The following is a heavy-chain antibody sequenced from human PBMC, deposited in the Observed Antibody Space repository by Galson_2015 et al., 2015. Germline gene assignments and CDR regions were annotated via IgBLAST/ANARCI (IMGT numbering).Heavy chain of an antibody. CDR3: AKRGYCDRATCQTEFDN. D-gene: IGHD2/OR15-2a*01. Sequence: SLRLSCAASGFTFNTYDMNWVRQALGKGLEWVSHISTTSRTIHYADSVQGRFTISRDNAKNSLYLQMNSLRAEDTAVYYCAKRGYCDRATCQTEFDNWGQGTLVTVSS. V-gene: IGHV3-48*01. J-gene: IGHJ4*02. CDR1: GFTFNTYD. CDR2: ISTTSRTI.